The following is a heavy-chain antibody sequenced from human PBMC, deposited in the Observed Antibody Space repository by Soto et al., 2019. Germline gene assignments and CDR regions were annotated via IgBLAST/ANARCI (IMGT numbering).Heavy chain of an antibody. CDR3: AREGGYSGYGHFDY. V-gene: IGHV4-59*01. D-gene: IGHD5-12*01. Sequence: SETLSLTCTVSGGSISSYYWSWIRQPPGKGLEWIGYIYYSGSTNYNPSLKSRVTTSVDTSKNQFSLKLSSVTAADTAVYYCAREGGYSGYGHFDYWGQGTLVTVSS. J-gene: IGHJ4*02. CDR1: GGSISSYY. CDR2: IYYSGST.